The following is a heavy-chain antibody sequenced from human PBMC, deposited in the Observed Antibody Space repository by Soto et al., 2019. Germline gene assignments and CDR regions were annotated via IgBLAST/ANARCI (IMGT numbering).Heavy chain of an antibody. CDR3: AREVRGRGYPNWFDP. V-gene: IGHV3-11*06. CDR1: GFSFSDYY. J-gene: IGHJ5*02. Sequence: GGSLTLSCTASGFSFSDYYMRWISQAPGRGLGWVSYISDHGTYTDYSDSVKGRFTVSRDNAKNSLFLQMNSLRVEDTAVYYCAREVRGRGYPNWFDPWGQGTLVTVSS. CDR2: ISDHGTYT. D-gene: IGHD5-18*01.